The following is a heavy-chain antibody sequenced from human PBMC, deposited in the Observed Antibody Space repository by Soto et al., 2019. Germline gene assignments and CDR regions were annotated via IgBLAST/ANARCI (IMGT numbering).Heavy chain of an antibody. CDR3: AKSDSSVAYYGMDV. CDR2: ISGSDGKT. J-gene: IGHJ6*02. Sequence: GGSLRLSCAASGFSFSSYPMGWVRQAPGKGLEWVSAISGSDGKTYYADSGKGRFTISRDNSKNTLYLQMNSLRAEDTAVYYCAKSDSSVAYYGMDVWGQGTMVTVSS. V-gene: IGHV3-23*01. D-gene: IGHD2-21*02. CDR1: GFSFSSYP.